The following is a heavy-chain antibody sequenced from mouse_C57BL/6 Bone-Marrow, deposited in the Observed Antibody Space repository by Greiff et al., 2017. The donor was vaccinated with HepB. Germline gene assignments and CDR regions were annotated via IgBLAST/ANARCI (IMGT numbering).Heavy chain of an antibody. D-gene: IGHD1-1*01. J-gene: IGHJ4*01. CDR2: IYPGDGDT. V-gene: IGHV1-82*01. Sequence: QVQLKQSGPELVKPGASVKISCKASGYAFSSSWMNWVKQRPGKGLEWIGRIYPGDGDTNYNGKFKGKATLTADKSSSTAYMQLSSLTSEDSAVYFCARSGTTVYYYAMDYWGQGTSVTVSS. CDR3: ARSGTTVYYYAMDY. CDR1: GYAFSSSW.